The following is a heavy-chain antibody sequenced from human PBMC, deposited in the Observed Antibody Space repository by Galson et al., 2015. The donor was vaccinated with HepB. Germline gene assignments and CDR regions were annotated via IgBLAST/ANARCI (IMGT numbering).Heavy chain of an antibody. CDR3: TREDQNAANDAFDI. CDR1: GDSIGHGVVY. Sequence: TLSLTCTVSGDSIGHGVVYWVWIRQPPGKGLEWIGSTKYGWSPTYNPSLKSRVSISIDPTTNQFSLRLSSVTAADTAVYYCTREDQNAANDAFDIWGQGTMVTVSS. V-gene: IGHV4-39*01. J-gene: IGHJ3*02. D-gene: IGHD1-1*01. CDR2: TKYGWSP.